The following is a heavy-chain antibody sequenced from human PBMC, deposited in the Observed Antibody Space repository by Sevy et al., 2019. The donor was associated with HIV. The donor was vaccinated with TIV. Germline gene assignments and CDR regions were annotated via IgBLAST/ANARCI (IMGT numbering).Heavy chain of an antibody. D-gene: IGHD4-17*01. CDR3: SRALGSYGDYFTP. CDR1: RFTFGDYG. CDR2: MISKTYGGTI. Sequence: GGSLRLSCIGSRFTFGDYGVSWFRQAPGKGLEWVGFMISKTYGGTIEYAASVKGRFTMSRGDSKSIAYLQMNSLKIEDTAVYYCSRALGSYGDYFTPWGHGTLVTVSS. J-gene: IGHJ4*01. V-gene: IGHV3-49*03.